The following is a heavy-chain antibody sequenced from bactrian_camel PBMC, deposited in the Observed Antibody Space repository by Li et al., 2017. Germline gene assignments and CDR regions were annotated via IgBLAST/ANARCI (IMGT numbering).Heavy chain of an antibody. Sequence: QVQLVESGGGSVQAGGSLRLSCTASGFTFSSYYMSWVRQAPGKGLEWVSSIYTGGDSTYYTDSVKGRFAISRDNTKNTLHLQLNSLKPEDTAVYYCVRSYRADYGGSWSPNYWGQGTQVTVS. CDR3: VRSYRADYGGSWSPNY. CDR1: GFTFSSYY. V-gene: IGHV3-2*01. D-gene: IGHD6*01. J-gene: IGHJ4*01. CDR2: IYTGGDST.